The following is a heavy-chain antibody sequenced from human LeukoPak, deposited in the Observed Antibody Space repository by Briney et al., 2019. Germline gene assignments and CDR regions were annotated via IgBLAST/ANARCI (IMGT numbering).Heavy chain of an antibody. J-gene: IGHJ4*02. V-gene: IGHV4-59*01. D-gene: IGHD5-12*01. CDR2: IYYSGTT. CDR3: ARDGYSGYGPNIYFDY. Sequence: SETLTLTCTVSGASLGSYYWNWIRQPPGKGLQWIGYIYYSGTTNYNPSLKSRVTISIDTSKNQFSLELSSVTAADTAVYYCARDGYSGYGPNIYFDYWGQGTLVTVSS. CDR1: GASLGSYY.